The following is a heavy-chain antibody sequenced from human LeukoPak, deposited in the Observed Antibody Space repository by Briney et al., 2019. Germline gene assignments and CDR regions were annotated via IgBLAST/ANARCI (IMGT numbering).Heavy chain of an antibody. J-gene: IGHJ4*02. Sequence: GGSLRLSCAASGFTFSSHWMTWVRQAPGKGLEWVANIKQDGSEKYYVDSVKGRFTISRDNGKNSLYLQMSSLRAEDTAVYYCAKVGDYYGSGKYSNFDYWGQGTLVTVSS. CDR1: GFTFSSHW. CDR3: AKVGDYYGSGKYSNFDY. CDR2: IKQDGSEK. D-gene: IGHD3-10*01. V-gene: IGHV3-7*03.